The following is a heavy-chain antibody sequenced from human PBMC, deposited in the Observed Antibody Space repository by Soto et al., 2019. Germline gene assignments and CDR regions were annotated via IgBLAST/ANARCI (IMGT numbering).Heavy chain of an antibody. J-gene: IGHJ4*02. Sequence: EVQLVESGGGLVQPGGSLRLSCTTSGFSFSSFWMIWVRQAPGKGLEWVAIIKQDGSEKHYVDSVKGRFTVSRDNAENSLYLKMDSRTPADTAVYYWGRGYSDYTDYSDYGGQAALVTLSS. CDR2: IKQDGSEK. V-gene: IGHV3-7*01. CDR1: GFSFSSFW. D-gene: IGHD4-17*01. CDR3: GRGYSDYTDYSDY.